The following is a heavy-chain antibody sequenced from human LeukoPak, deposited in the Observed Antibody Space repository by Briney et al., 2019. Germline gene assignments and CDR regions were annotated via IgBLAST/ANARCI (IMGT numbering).Heavy chain of an antibody. CDR2: ISASGGST. D-gene: IGHD1-26*01. J-gene: IGHJ4*02. Sequence: PGGSLRLSCAASGFTFSSYWMSWVRQAPGKGLEWVSAISASGGSTYYADSVKGRFTISRDDSKNTLYLQMNGLRAEDTAVYYCAKDRPLQWELQLYFDYWGQGTLVIVSS. CDR1: GFTFSSYW. CDR3: AKDRPLQWELQLYFDY. V-gene: IGHV3-23*01.